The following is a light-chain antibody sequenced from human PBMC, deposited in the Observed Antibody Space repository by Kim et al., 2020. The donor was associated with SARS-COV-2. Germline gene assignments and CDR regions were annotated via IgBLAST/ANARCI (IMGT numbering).Light chain of an antibody. CDR1: KLGDKY. CDR2: QDS. V-gene: IGLV3-1*01. J-gene: IGLJ2*01. CDR3: QAWDSSTVV. Sequence: YELTQPPSVSVSPGQTASITCSGDKLGDKYACWYQQKPGQSPVLVIYQDSKRPSGIPERFSGSNSGNTATLTISGTQAMDEADYYCQAWDSSTVVFGGGTQLTV.